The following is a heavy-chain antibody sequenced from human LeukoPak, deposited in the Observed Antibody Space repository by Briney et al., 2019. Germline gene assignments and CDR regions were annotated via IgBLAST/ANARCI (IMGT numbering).Heavy chain of an antibody. CDR2: IQYDGSSK. CDR1: ALSFSRSG. V-gene: IGHV3-30*02. Sequence: GGSLRLSCAASALSFSRSGMHWVRQAPGKGLEWLAFIQYDGSSKHYADSVKGRFTISRDNSKNTLYLQMNSLRADDTAIYYCAKGLERESRLDYWGQGTLVTVSS. CDR3: AKGLERESRLDY. D-gene: IGHD1-1*01. J-gene: IGHJ4*02.